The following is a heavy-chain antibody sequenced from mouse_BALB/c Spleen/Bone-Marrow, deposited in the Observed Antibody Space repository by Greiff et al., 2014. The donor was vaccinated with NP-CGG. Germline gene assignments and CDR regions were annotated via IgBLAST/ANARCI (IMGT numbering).Heavy chain of an antibody. CDR3: ARSRAMDY. CDR1: GYTFTDYY. CDR2: INPNNGNT. Sequence: EVKLMESGPDLVKPGASVKMSCKASGYTFTDYYMKWVKQSHGKRLEWIGDINPNNGNTFYNQKFKGKASLTVDKSSTTAYMQLNSLTSEDSAVYYCARSRAMDYWGQGTSVTVSP. V-gene: IGHV1-26*01. J-gene: IGHJ4*01.